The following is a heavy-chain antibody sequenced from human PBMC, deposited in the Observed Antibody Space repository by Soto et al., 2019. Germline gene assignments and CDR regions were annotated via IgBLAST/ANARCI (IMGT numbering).Heavy chain of an antibody. CDR2: TYYRSRWYN. CDR1: GGSVSSNSAA. Sequence: SQTLSLTCAISGGSVSSNSAACNWIRHSPSRGLEWLGRTYYRSRWYNDYAVSVKSRITVNPDTSKNQFSLHLNSVTPEDTAVYHCAGTTSLQWYYMDVWDKGTTVTVSS. D-gene: IGHD1-7*01. V-gene: IGHV6-1*01. J-gene: IGHJ6*03. CDR3: AGTTSLQWYYMDV.